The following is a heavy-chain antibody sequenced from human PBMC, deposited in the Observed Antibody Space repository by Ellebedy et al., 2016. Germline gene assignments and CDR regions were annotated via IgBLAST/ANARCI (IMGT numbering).Heavy chain of an antibody. CDR1: GGSISSYY. D-gene: IGHD1-26*01. CDR3: ARDARYSGSYSVD. CDR2: IYYSGST. Sequence: SETLSLXXTVSGGSISSYYWSWIRQPPGKGLEWIGSIYYSGSTYYNPSLKSRVTISVDTSKNQFSLKLSSVTAADTAVYYCARDARYSGSYSVDWGQGTLVTVSS. V-gene: IGHV4-59*05. J-gene: IGHJ4*02.